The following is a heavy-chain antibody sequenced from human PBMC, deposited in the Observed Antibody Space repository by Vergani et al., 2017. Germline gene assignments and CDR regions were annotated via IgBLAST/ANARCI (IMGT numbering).Heavy chain of an antibody. J-gene: IGHJ4*02. CDR3: AKNTQIWFSGYYYXTDY. CDR1: GFTFSSYG. CDR2: ISYDGSNK. V-gene: IGHV3-30*18. Sequence: QVQLVESGGGVVQPGRSLRLSCAASGFTFSSYGMHWVRQAPGKGLEWVAVISYDGSNKYYADSVKGRFTISRDNSKNTLYLQMNSLRAEDTAVYYCAKNTQIWFSGYYYXTDYWGQGTLVTVSS. D-gene: IGHD3-22*01.